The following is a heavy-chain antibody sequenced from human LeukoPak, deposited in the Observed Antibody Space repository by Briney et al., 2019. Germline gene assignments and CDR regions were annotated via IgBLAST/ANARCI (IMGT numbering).Heavy chain of an antibody. CDR2: IRRKAYGGTT. J-gene: IGHJ4*02. CDR1: GFTFSGSA. D-gene: IGHD2-2*01. CDR3: TRGEGPYQLQYFDS. Sequence: GGSLKLSCTASGFTFSGSAMHWVRQARGKGGEWVGFIRRKAYGGTTEYAASVKGRFTISRDDSKSIAYLQMNSLKTEDTAVYYCTRGEGPYQLQYFDSWGQGTLVTVSS. V-gene: IGHV3-49*04.